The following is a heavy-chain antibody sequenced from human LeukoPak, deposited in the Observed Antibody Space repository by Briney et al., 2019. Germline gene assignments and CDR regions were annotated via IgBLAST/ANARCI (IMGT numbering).Heavy chain of an antibody. J-gene: IGHJ4*02. D-gene: IGHD4-17*01. Sequence: SETLSLTCTVSGGSITNYYWSWTRQPPGKGLEWIGYIYYSGSTNYNPSLKSRVTISVDTSKNQFSLKLSSVTAADTAVYYCARHTTVVTPLDYWGQGALVTVSS. CDR2: IYYSGST. CDR3: ARHTTVVTPLDY. V-gene: IGHV4-59*01. CDR1: GGSITNYY.